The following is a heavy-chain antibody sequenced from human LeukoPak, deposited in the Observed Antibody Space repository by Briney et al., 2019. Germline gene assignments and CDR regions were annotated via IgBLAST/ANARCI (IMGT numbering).Heavy chain of an antibody. D-gene: IGHD5-24*01. CDR1: GGSISSYY. CDR2: IYYSGST. CDR3: ERGGRWLKFPYYYSYMDV. Sequence: PSETLSLTGTVPGGSISSYYWSWIRQPPGKGLEWIGYIYYSGSTNYNPSLKSRVTISVDTSKTQFTLKLSSVTAADTAVYYCERGGRWLKFPYYYSYMDVWGKGTTVTISS. V-gene: IGHV4-59*01. J-gene: IGHJ6*03.